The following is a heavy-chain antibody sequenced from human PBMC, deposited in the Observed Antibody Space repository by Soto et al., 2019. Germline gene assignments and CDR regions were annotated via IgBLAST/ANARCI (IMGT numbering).Heavy chain of an antibody. D-gene: IGHD2-2*01. CDR2: IYHSGST. CDR1: GGSISSSNW. V-gene: IGHV4-4*02. CDR3: ARLRVVPAAMAYYYYGMDV. Sequence: SETLSLTCAVSGGSISSSNWWSWVRQPPGKGLEWIGEIYHSGSTNYNPSLKSRVTISVDKSKNQFSLKLSSVIAADTAVYYCARLRVVPAAMAYYYYGMDVWGQGTTVTVSS. J-gene: IGHJ6*02.